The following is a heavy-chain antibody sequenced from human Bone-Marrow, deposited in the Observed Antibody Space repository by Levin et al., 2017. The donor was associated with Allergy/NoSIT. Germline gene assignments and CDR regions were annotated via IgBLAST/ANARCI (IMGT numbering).Heavy chain of an antibody. J-gene: IGHJ4*02. CDR2: ISYDGSNK. CDR1: GFSFSSYG. V-gene: IGHV3-30*18. D-gene: IGHD3-10*01. Sequence: LTCAASGFSFSSYGMHWVRQAPGKGLEWVAVISYDGSNKVYADSVNGRFTISRDNSKNTLYLQMNSLRAEDTAVYHCAKAGSMVRGVQERYFAYWGQGTLVTVSS. CDR3: AKAGSMVRGVQERYFAY.